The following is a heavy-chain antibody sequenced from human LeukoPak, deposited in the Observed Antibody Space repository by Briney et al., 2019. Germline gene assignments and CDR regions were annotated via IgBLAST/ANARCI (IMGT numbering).Heavy chain of an antibody. CDR1: GGSISSYY. D-gene: IGHD2-21*02. CDR3: ARGGRYCGGDCYPLDY. CDR2: IYYSGST. Sequence: SETLSLTCTVSGGSISSYYWSWIRQPPGKGLEWIGYIYYSGSTNYNPSLKSRVTISVDTSKNQFSLKLSSVTAADTAVYYCARGGRYCGGDCYPLDYWGQGTLVTVSS. J-gene: IGHJ4*02. V-gene: IGHV4-59*01.